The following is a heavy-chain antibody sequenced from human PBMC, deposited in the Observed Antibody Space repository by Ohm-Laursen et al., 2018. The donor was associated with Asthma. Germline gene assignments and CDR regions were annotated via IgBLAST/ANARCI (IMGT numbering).Heavy chain of an antibody. D-gene: IGHD3/OR15-3a*01. V-gene: IGHV3-30*03. CDR3: ARDVMDWYSPALDF. CDR1: GFTFSRYG. CDR2: ISYDSSLK. J-gene: IGHJ4*02. Sequence: SLRLSCAASGFTFSRYGMHWARQAPGKGLEWLAVISYDSSLKYYAGSVNGRFKISRDDFKSTLYLQMNSLRADDTALYYCARDVMDWYSPALDFWGQGSLVTVSS.